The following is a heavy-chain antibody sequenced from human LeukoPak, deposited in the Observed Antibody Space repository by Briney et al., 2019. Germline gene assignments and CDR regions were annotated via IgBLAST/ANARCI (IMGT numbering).Heavy chain of an antibody. Sequence: ASAKVSCKASGYTFTSYDINWVRQATGQGLEWMGWMNPNSGNTGYAQKFQGRVTMTRNTSISTAYMELSSLRSEDTAVYYCARRIQLWSHHPYYYYYMDVWGKGTTVTVSS. J-gene: IGHJ6*03. CDR2: MNPNSGNT. CDR3: ARRIQLWSHHPYYYYYMDV. V-gene: IGHV1-8*01. D-gene: IGHD5-18*01. CDR1: GYTFTSYD.